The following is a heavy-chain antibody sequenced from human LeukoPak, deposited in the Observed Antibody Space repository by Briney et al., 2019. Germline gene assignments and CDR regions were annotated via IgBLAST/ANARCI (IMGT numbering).Heavy chain of an antibody. D-gene: IGHD6-13*01. CDR1: GFTFSSYS. CDR3: ARAIAAAGTKEGYYYYGMDV. V-gene: IGHV3-21*01. CDR2: IISSSSYI. Sequence: GGSLRLSCAASGFTFSSYSMNWVRQAPGKGLEWISSIISSSSYIYYADSVKGRFTISRDNAKNSLYLQMNSLRAEDTAVYYCARAIAAAGTKEGYYYYGMDVWGQGTTVTVSS. J-gene: IGHJ6*02.